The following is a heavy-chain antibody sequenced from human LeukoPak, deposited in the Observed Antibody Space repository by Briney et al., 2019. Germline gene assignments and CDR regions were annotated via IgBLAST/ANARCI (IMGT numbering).Heavy chain of an antibody. Sequence: GASVKVSCKASGYTFTGYYMHWVRQAPGQGLEWMGWINPNSGGTNYAQKFQGWVTMTRDTSISTAYMELSRLRSDDTAVYYCASSLYYYDSSGPPAEYGMDVWGQGTTVTVSS. CDR3: ASSLYYYDSSGPPAEYGMDV. D-gene: IGHD3-22*01. J-gene: IGHJ6*02. CDR2: INPNSGGT. V-gene: IGHV1-2*04. CDR1: GYTFTGYY.